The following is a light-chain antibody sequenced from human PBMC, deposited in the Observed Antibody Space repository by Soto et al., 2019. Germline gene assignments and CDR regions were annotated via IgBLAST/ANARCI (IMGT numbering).Light chain of an antibody. Sequence: QSALTQPASVSGSPGQSITLSCTGTSSDIGGYDYVSWYQRHPGKAPKLIIYDVNNRPSGVSNRFSGSKSCNTASLTISGLQAEDEADYYCTSYASGSSHVVFGGGTQLTVL. CDR2: DVN. CDR3: TSYASGSSHVV. CDR1: SSDIGGYDY. V-gene: IGLV2-14*01. J-gene: IGLJ2*01.